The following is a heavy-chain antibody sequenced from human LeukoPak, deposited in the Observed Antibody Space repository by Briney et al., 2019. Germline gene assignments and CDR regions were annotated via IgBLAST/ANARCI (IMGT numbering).Heavy chain of an antibody. J-gene: IGHJ3*02. Sequence: TSGGSLRLSCAVSGFTSSNAWMSWVRQAPGKGLEWVGRIKSKTEGGTRDDAAQVKGRFTISRDDSKNTLYLHMNSLKGEDTAVYYCTTFDYAAFLIWGQGTMVTVSS. D-gene: IGHD4/OR15-4a*01. CDR3: TTFDYAAFLI. V-gene: IGHV3-15*01. CDR2: IKSKTEGGTR. CDR1: GFTSSNAW.